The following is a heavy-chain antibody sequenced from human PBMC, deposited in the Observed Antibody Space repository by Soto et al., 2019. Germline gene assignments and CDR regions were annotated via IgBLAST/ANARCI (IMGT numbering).Heavy chain of an antibody. CDR2: IYHSGST. CDR1: GGSISSSNW. Sequence: QVQLQESGPGLVKPSGTLSLTCAVSGGSISSSNWWSWVRQPPGKGLEWIGEIYHSGSTNYNPSLKRRGTIPVAKSKNQFSLNLSSVTAADTAMYYGARSSRGSWYIYWGQGTLVTVSS. CDR3: ARSSRGSWYIY. D-gene: IGHD6-13*01. J-gene: IGHJ4*02. V-gene: IGHV4-4*02.